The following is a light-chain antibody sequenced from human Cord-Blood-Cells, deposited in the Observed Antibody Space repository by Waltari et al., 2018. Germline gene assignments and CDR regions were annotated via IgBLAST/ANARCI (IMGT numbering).Light chain of an antibody. CDR2: GAS. CDR1: QSVSSSY. J-gene: IGKJ3*01. V-gene: IGKV3-20*01. CDR3: QQYGSSPPFT. Sequence: EIVLTQSPGTLSLSPGERATLSCRASQSVSSSYLAGYQQKPGQAPRLLIYGASSRATSIPDRFSGSGSGTDFTLTISSLEPEDVSVYYCQQYGSSPPFTFGPGTKVDIK.